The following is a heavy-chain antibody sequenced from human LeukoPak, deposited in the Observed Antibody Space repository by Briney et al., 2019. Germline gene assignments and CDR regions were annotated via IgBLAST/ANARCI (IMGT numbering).Heavy chain of an antibody. Sequence: SETLSLTCTVSADSISSSDYYWGWIRQPPGKGLEWIGKIYYSGTTYYNPSPKSPFTISVATSTNQFSLKLTSVTAADTAVYYWASHGVVNNVIDYWGQGTLVTVSS. CDR2: IYYSGTT. CDR3: ASHGVVNNVIDY. J-gene: IGHJ4*02. V-gene: IGHV4-30-4*08. D-gene: IGHD3-3*01. CDR1: ADSISSSDYY.